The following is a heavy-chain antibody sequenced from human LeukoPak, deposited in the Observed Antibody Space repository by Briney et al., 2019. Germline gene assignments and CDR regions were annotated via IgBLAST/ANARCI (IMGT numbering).Heavy chain of an antibody. V-gene: IGHV4-4*07. CDR2: IYTSGST. CDR3: ASQYSSSWYDSYYYMDV. Sequence: PSETLSLTCTVSGGSISSYYWSWIRQPAGKGLEWIGRIYTSGSTNYSPSLKSRVTMSVDTSKNQFSLKLSSVTAADTAVYYCASQYSSSWYDSYYYMDVWGKGTTVTVSS. CDR1: GGSISSYY. D-gene: IGHD6-13*01. J-gene: IGHJ6*03.